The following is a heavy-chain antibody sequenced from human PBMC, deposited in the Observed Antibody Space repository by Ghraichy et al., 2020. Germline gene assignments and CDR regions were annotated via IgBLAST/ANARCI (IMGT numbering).Heavy chain of an antibody. CDR3: AREKDYGGSFDY. D-gene: IGHD4-23*01. CDR1: GGSISSYY. CDR2: IYYSGST. J-gene: IGHJ4*02. Sequence: SETLSLTCTVSGGSISSYYWSWIRQPPGKGLEWIGYIYYSGSTNYNPSLKSRVTISVDTSKNQFSLKLSSVTAADTAVYYCAREKDYGGSFDYWGQGTLVTVSS. V-gene: IGHV4-59*01.